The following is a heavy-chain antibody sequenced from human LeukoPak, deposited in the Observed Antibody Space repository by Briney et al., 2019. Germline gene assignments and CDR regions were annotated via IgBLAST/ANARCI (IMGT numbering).Heavy chain of an antibody. CDR3: ARRAYCGGDCPLDY. J-gene: IGHJ4*02. V-gene: IGHV1-18*01. D-gene: IGHD2-21*02. CDR1: GYTFTGYG. Sequence: ASVKVSCKASGYTFTGYGISWVRQAPGKGREWMAWISPYNGHTKFAQKLQDRVTMTTDTSTNTAYMELRSLRSDDTAVYYCARRAYCGGDCPLDYWGQGTLVTVSS. CDR2: ISPYNGHT.